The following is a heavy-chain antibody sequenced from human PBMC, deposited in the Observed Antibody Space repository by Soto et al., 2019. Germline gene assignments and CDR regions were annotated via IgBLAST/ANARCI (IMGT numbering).Heavy chain of an antibody. CDR2: MNPNSGNT. D-gene: IGHD2-8*01. V-gene: IGHV1-8*01. CDR1: GYTFTSYD. CDR3: ARDARAETLDGLLNYYYYYYMDF. Sequence: ASVKVSCKASGYTFTSYDINWVRQATGQGLEWMGWMNPNSGNTGYAQKFQGRVTMTRNTSISTAYMELSSLRSEDTAVYYCARDARAETLDGLLNYYYYYYMDFWGTGITVTVSS. J-gene: IGHJ6*03.